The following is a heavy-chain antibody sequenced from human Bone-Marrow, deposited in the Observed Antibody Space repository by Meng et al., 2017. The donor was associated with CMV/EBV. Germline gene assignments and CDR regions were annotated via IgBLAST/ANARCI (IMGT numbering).Heavy chain of an antibody. CDR3: AHRITYYRGAFDF. CDR1: GFSLSTTGVG. CDR2: NYWDDDK. D-gene: IGHD3-3*01. J-gene: IGHJ4*02. V-gene: IGHV2-5*02. Sequence: QVPFKVSGPTLMRPTPTLPAPCTVSGFSLSTTGVGVAWIRQPPGKALEWLALNYWDDDKRYSPSLKNRLTITKDTSKNQVILTMTNMDPVDTGTYYCAHRITYYRGAFDFWGQGTLVTVSS.